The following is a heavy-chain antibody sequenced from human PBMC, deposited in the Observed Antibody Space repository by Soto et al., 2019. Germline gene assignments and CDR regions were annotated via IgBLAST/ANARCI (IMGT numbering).Heavy chain of an antibody. Sequence: PGGSLRLSCAASGFTFDDYGMSWVRQAPGKGLEWVSGINWNGGSTGYADSVKGRFTISRDNAKNSLYLQMNSLRAEDTALYYCARGSYYDSSGYCFDYWGQGTLVTVSS. V-gene: IGHV3-20*04. D-gene: IGHD3-22*01. J-gene: IGHJ4*02. CDR2: INWNGGST. CDR3: ARGSYYDSSGYCFDY. CDR1: GFTFDDYG.